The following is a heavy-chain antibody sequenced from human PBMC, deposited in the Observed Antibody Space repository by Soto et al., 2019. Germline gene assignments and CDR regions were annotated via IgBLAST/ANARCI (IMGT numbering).Heavy chain of an antibody. J-gene: IGHJ4*02. V-gene: IGHV5-51*01. D-gene: IGHD1-1*01. CDR2: IYPGDSDT. Sequence: PGESLKISWKASGYRFTSSWIGWVRQMPGKGVGWMGIIYPGDSDTRYRPSFQGQVTISADKSSSPAFLQWNSLQASDTAMYYCARLPGIVAPGTVFLDNWGQGTMVTVSS. CDR3: ARLPGIVAPGTVFLDN. CDR1: GYRFTSSW.